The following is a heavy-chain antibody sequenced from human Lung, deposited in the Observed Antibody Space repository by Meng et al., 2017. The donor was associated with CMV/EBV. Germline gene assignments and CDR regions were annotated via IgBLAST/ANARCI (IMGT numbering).Heavy chain of an antibody. V-gene: IGHV3-21*01. CDR1: GFTFSSYS. CDR3: ARAGGFHPTDY. Sequence: ESLKISCAASGFTFSSYSMNWVRQAPGKGLEWVSSISSSSSYMYYADSVKGRFTISRDNAKNSLYLQMNSLRAEDTAVYYCARAGGFHPTDYWGQGTLVTVSS. D-gene: IGHD5-12*01. CDR2: ISSSSSYM. J-gene: IGHJ4*02.